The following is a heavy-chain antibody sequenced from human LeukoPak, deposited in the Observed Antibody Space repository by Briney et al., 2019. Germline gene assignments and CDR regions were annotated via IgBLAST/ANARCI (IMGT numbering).Heavy chain of an antibody. D-gene: IGHD3-22*01. J-gene: IGHJ4*02. CDR3: ARDRDGTAYYPLDF. Sequence: PGGSLRLSCAASGFTFSSYSMNWVRQAPGKGLEWVSFISGSSSSINYADSVKGRFTISRDNAKNSLYLQMNSLRAEDTAVYYCARDRDGTAYYPLDFRGQGTLVTVSS. CDR1: GFTFSSYS. CDR2: ISGSSSSI. V-gene: IGHV3-21*01.